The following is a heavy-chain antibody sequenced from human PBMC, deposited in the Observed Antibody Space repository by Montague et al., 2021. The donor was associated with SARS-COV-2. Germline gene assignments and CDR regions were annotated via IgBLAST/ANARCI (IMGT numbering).Heavy chain of an antibody. CDR2: ISSSSSTI. V-gene: IGHV3-48*02. J-gene: IGHJ6*02. CDR3: ARDQGKVTIFGVVMSYYYGMGV. Sequence: SLRLSCAASGFTFSSYSMNWVRQAPGKGLEWVSYISSSSSTIYYADSVKGRFTISRDNAKNSLYLQMSSLRDEDTAVYYCARDQGKVTIFGVVMSYYYGMGVWGQGTTVTVSS. CDR1: GFTFSSYS. D-gene: IGHD3-3*01.